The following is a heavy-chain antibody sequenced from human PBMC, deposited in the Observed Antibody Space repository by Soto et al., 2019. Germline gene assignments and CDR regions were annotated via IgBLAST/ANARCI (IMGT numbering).Heavy chain of an antibody. Sequence: EVQLVESGGGLVQPGGSLRLSCAASGFTFSSYWMSWVRQAPGKGLEWVANIKQDGSEKYYVDSVKGRFTISRDNAKNSLYLQMNRLRAEDTAVYYCASDPNIVATRRDVYYYYGMDVWGQGTTVTVSS. CDR1: GFTFSSYW. D-gene: IGHD5-12*01. CDR2: IKQDGSEK. V-gene: IGHV3-7*01. J-gene: IGHJ6*02. CDR3: ASDPNIVATRRDVYYYYGMDV.